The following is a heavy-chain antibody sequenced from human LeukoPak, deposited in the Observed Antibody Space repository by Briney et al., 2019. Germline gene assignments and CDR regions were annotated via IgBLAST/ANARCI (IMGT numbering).Heavy chain of an antibody. CDR1: GGSISSYH. J-gene: IGHJ4*02. D-gene: IGHD3-22*01. V-gene: IGHV4-59*01. CDR3: ARDRYDSSGYLPFDY. Sequence: SETLSLTCTVYGGSISSYHWSWIRQPPGKGLEWIGYIYYSGSTNYNPSLKSRVTISVDTSKNQFSLKLSSVTAADTAVYYCARDRYDSSGYLPFDYWGQGTLVTVSS. CDR2: IYYSGST.